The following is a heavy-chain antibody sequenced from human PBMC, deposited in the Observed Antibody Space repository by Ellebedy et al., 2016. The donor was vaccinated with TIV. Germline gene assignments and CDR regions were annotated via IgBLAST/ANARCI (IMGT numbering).Heavy chain of an antibody. V-gene: IGHV3-21*01. J-gene: IGHJ4*02. D-gene: IGHD4-17*01. CDR1: GFTFSSYS. Sequence: GESLKISCAASGFTFSSYSMNWVRQAPGKGLEWVSSISSSSSYIYYADSVKGRFTISRDNAKNSLYLQMNSLRAEDTAVYYCVLNPRDGDYEGYFDYWGQGTLVTVSS. CDR3: VLNPRDGDYEGYFDY. CDR2: ISSSSSYI.